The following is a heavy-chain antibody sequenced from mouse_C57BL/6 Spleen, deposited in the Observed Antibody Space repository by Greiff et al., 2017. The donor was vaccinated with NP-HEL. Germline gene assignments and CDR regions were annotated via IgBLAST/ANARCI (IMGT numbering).Heavy chain of an antibody. Sequence: QVQLQQPGAELVKPGASVKLSCKASGYTFTSYWMHWVKQRPGQGLEWIGMIHPNSGSTNYNEKFKSKATLTVDKSSSTAYMQLSSLTSEDSAVYYCAREGAYYYGSSSYYAMDYWGQGTSVTVSS. CDR2: IHPNSGST. D-gene: IGHD1-1*01. CDR3: AREGAYYYGSSSYYAMDY. CDR1: GYTFTSYW. J-gene: IGHJ4*01. V-gene: IGHV1-64*01.